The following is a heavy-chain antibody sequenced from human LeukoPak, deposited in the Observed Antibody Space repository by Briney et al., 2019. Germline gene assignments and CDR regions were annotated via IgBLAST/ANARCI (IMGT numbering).Heavy chain of an antibody. D-gene: IGHD3-22*01. J-gene: IGHJ4*02. V-gene: IGHV4-34*01. CDR1: GGSISSYY. CDR2: INHSGST. CDR3: AREFGGYYPYYFDY. Sequence: PSETLSLTCTVSGGSISSYYWSWIRQPPGKGLEWIGEINHSGSTNYNPSLKSRVTISVDTSKNQFSLKLSSVTAADTAVYYCAREFGGYYPYYFDYWGQGTLVTVSS.